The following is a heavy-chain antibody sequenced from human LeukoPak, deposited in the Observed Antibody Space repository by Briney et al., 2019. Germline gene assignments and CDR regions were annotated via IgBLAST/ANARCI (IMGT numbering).Heavy chain of an antibody. CDR3: ARAFSSGWDY. Sequence: PSETLSLTCAVYGGSFSGYYWSWTRQPPGKGLEWIGEINHSGSTNYNPSLKSRVTISVDTSKNQFSLKLSSVTAADTAVYYCARAFSSGWDYWGQGTLVTVSS. V-gene: IGHV4-34*01. CDR2: INHSGST. D-gene: IGHD6-19*01. J-gene: IGHJ4*02. CDR1: GGSFSGYY.